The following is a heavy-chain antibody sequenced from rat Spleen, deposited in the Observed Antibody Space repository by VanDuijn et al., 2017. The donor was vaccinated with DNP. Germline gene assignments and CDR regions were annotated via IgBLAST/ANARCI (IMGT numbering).Heavy chain of an antibody. CDR3: AARYSSSWFAY. CDR2: ISFDGSST. CDR1: GFTFSDYN. Sequence: EVQLVESGGGLVQPGRSLKLSCAASGFTFSDYNMAWVRQAPKKGLEWVATISFDGSSTYHRDSVKGRFTISRDNAKSTLYLQMNSLRSEDTATYYCAARYSSSWFAYWGQGTLVTVSS. V-gene: IGHV5-7*01. J-gene: IGHJ3*01. D-gene: IGHD1-2*01.